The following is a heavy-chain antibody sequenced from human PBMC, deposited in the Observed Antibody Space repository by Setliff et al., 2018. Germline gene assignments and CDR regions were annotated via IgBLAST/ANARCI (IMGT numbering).Heavy chain of an antibody. V-gene: IGHV3-23*01. CDR1: GFTFSSYA. D-gene: IGHD6-19*01. Sequence: GGSLRLSCAASGFTFSSYAMSWVRQAPGKGLEWVSAISGSGGSKYYADSVKGRFTISRDNSKNTLYLQMNSLRAEDTAVYYCAKGIWQWLALGAFDYWGQGTLVTVSS. CDR2: ISGSGGSK. CDR3: AKGIWQWLALGAFDY. J-gene: IGHJ4*02.